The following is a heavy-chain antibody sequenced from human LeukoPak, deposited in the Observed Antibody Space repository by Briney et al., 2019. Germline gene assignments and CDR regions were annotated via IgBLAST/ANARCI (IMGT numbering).Heavy chain of an antibody. D-gene: IGHD6-13*01. CDR1: GFIFSSFG. CDR2: IRYDGSNK. CDR3: ARGDRGTAAGNNWFNP. J-gene: IGHJ5*02. V-gene: IGHV3-30*02. Sequence: GGSLRLSCAASGFIFSSFGMHWVRQAPGKGLEWVAFIRYDGSNKYYADSVKGRFTISRDNSKNTLYLQMDSLRVEDTAVYYCARGDRGTAAGNNWFNPWGQGTLVTVSS.